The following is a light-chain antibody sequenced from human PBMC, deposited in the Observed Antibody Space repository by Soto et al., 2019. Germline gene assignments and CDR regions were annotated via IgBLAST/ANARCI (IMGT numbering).Light chain of an antibody. J-gene: IGLJ1*01. CDR2: DVS. Sequence: QSALTQPPSASGSPGQSVTISCTGTSSDVGAYDYVSWYQQHPGKAPKLMIYDVSKRPSGVPDRFSGSKSGNTASLTISGLQAEDEADYYCCSYAGSPYVFGTGTKVTVL. CDR3: CSYAGSPYV. V-gene: IGLV2-8*01. CDR1: SSDVGAYDY.